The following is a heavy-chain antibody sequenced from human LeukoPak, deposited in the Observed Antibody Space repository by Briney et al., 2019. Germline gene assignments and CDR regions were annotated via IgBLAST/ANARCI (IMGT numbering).Heavy chain of an antibody. D-gene: IGHD1-7*01. V-gene: IGHV3-23*01. CDR2: ISGSGDNT. J-gene: IGHJ4*02. Sequence: PGGSLRLSCAASAFTFSRYGMTWVRQAPGKGLEWVSGISGSGDNTYYADSVKGRLTISRDNSKNMVYLQMNSLRAEDAAVYYCARPLTGTTSLDYWGQGTLVTVSS. CDR3: ARPLTGTTSLDY. CDR1: AFTFSRYG.